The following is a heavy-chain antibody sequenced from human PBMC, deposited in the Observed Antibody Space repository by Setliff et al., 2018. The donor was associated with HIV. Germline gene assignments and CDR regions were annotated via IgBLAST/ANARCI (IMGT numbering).Heavy chain of an antibody. CDR2: IYWNDDK. D-gene: IGHD4-17*01. CDR3: AHRLKLREYGDSDYFVY. Sequence: SGPTLVNPTQALTLTCTFSGFSLSTNGMGVGWIRQPPGKALEWLALIYWNDDKFYSPSLKSRLTITKDTSKNQVVLTMTNMDPVDTATYYCAHRLKLREYGDSDYFVYWGQGILVTVSS. J-gene: IGHJ4*02. V-gene: IGHV2-5*01. CDR1: GFSLSTNGMG.